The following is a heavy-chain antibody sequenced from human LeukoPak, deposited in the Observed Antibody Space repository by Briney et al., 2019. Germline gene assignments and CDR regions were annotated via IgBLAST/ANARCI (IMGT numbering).Heavy chain of an antibody. CDR1: GFTFSSYS. V-gene: IGHV3-21*03. Sequence: GGSLRLSCAASGFTFSSYSMNWVRQAPGKGLEWVSSISSSSSYIYYADSVKGRFTISRDNSKNTVYLQMNNLRTEDTAVYYGGEGDCYDSSGYYHFDYWGQGTLVTVSS. J-gene: IGHJ4*02. CDR3: GEGDCYDSSGYYHFDY. D-gene: IGHD3-22*01. CDR2: ISSSSSYI.